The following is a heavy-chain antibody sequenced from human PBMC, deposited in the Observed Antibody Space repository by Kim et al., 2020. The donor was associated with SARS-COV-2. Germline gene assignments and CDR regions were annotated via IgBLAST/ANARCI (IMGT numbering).Heavy chain of an antibody. V-gene: IGHV3-53*01. J-gene: IGHJ3*01. CDR3: ARALIVAGTPDAFDL. D-gene: IGHD2-21*01. Sequence: ADSVKGRFSFSSDRSKNTVYLQMNSLMAEDTAVYYCARALIVAGTPDAFDLWGRGTTVVVSS.